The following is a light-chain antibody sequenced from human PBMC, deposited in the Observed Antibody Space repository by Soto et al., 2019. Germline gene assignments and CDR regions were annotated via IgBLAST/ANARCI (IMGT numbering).Light chain of an antibody. CDR3: LPNGSSRP. J-gene: IGKJ1*01. CDR1: QSVSKNY. V-gene: IGKV3-20*01. Sequence: RYPSIVRPSPGERANISLRASQSVSKNYLAWFQQKTGQAPRLLIYGASNRATGIPDRLSASGARTDFTPASRLLQPEYSAEYYCLPNGSSRPFGHGTKVDIK. CDR2: GAS.